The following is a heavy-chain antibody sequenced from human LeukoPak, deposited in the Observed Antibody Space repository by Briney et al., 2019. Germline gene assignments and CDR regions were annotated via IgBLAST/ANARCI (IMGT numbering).Heavy chain of an antibody. V-gene: IGHV3-23*01. CDR1: GFSFTSYA. Sequence: GGSLRLSCAASGFSFTSYAMSWVRQAPGKGLEWLSRISESDGTTHYADSVQGRFTISRDNSENTLFLQMISLRVDDTAVYYCAKGGWLDNWGQGTLVTVSS. CDR2: ISESDGTT. D-gene: IGHD2-15*01. CDR3: AKGGWLDN. J-gene: IGHJ4*02.